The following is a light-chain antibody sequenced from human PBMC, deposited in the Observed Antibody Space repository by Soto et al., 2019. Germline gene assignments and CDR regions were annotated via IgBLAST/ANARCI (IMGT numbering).Light chain of an antibody. CDR1: RSNIGAGYD. Sequence: QSVLTQPPSLSGAPGQRVTISCTGSRSNIGAGYDVHWYQHLPGTAPKVLIFDNSNRPSGVPDRFSGSKSGTSASLAISGLPATDAAAYYYYSYDVSLRGPAFGGGTKLTVL. J-gene: IGLJ2*01. CDR3: YSYDVSLRGPA. V-gene: IGLV1-40*01. CDR2: DNS.